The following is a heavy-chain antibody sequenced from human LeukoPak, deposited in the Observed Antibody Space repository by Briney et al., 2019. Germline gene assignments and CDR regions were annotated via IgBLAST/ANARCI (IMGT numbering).Heavy chain of an antibody. CDR2: FDPEDGET. V-gene: IGHV1-24*01. J-gene: IGHJ3*02. CDR1: GYTLTELS. CDR3: ATSGGYESNDAFDI. D-gene: IGHD5-12*01. Sequence: ASVKVSCKVSGYTLTELSMHWVRQAPGKGLEWRGGFDPEDGETIYAQKFQGRVTMTEDTSTDTAYMELSSLRSEDTAVYYCATSGGYESNDAFDIWGQGTMVTVSS.